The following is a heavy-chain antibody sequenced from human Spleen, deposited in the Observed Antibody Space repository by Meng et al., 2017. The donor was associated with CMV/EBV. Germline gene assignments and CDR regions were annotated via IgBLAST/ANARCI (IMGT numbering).Heavy chain of an antibody. V-gene: IGHV3-7*01. D-gene: IGHD3-22*01. CDR3: AREGFGSGYWFDP. Sequence: VRQAPGEGLEWLATIRQDGREKLYVASVRGRFTISRDNAKKSLYLEMNSLTVEDTAVYYCAREGFGSGYWFDPWGQGTLVTVSS. CDR2: IRQDGREK. J-gene: IGHJ5*02.